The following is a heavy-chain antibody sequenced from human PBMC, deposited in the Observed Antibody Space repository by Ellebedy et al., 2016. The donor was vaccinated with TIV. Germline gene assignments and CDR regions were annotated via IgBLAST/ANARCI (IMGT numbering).Heavy chain of an antibody. J-gene: IGHJ5*02. CDR3: AGTYYDFWSGYRNWFDP. CDR2: IWYDGSNK. D-gene: IGHD3-3*01. CDR1: GFTFSSYG. V-gene: IGHV3-33*01. Sequence: GESLKISXAASGFTFSSYGMHWVRQAPGKGLEWVAVIWYDGSNKYYADSVKGRFTVSRDNSKNTLYLQMNSLRAEDTAVYYCAGTYYDFWSGYRNWFDPWGQGTLVTVSS.